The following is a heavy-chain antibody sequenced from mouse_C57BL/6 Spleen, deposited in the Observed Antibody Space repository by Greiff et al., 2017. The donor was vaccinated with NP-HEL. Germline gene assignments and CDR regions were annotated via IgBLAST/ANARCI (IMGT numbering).Heavy chain of an antibody. CDR1: GYTFTDYE. J-gene: IGHJ2*01. CDR2: IDPETGGT. CDR3: TRSGLTTVVARYYFDY. Sequence: VQGVESGAELVRPGASVTLSCKASGYTFTDYEMHWVKQTPVHGLEWIGAIDPETGGTAYNQKFKGKAILTADKSSSTAYMELRSLTSEDSAVYYCTRSGLTTVVARYYFDYWGQGTTLTVSS. V-gene: IGHV1-15*01. D-gene: IGHD1-1*01.